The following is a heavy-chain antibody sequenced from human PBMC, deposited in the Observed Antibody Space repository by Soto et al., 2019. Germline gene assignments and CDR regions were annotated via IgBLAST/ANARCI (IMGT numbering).Heavy chain of an antibody. D-gene: IGHD3-16*01. CDR1: GYSFTNND. J-gene: IGHJ5*02. Sequence: ASVKVSCKASGYSFTNNDVSWVRQATGQGLEWMGWMNPGSGDTGYAQKFQGRVTMTRDISTATAYMELSSLRSDDTATYYCARMATFGSLNWFDPWGQGTLVTGSS. CDR3: ARMATFGSLNWFDP. V-gene: IGHV1-8*01. CDR2: MNPGSGDT.